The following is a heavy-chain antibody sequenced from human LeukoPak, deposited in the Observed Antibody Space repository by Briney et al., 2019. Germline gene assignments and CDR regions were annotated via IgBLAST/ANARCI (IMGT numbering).Heavy chain of an antibody. CDR3: AKDHLKYSFDY. CDR2: ISYDGSNK. D-gene: IGHD2-21*01. CDR1: GFTFSSYG. J-gene: IGHJ4*02. Sequence: PGGSLRLSCAASGFTFSSYGMHWVRQAPGKGLEWVAVISYDGSNKYYADSVKGRFTISRENSKNTLYLQMNSLRAEDTAVYYCAKDHLKYSFDYWGQGTLVTVSS. V-gene: IGHV3-30*18.